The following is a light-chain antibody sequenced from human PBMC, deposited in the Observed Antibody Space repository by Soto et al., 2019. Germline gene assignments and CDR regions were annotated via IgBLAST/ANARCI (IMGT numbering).Light chain of an antibody. CDR2: DVS. V-gene: IGLV2-14*01. Sequence: TQPASVNWSTAHSITISYPGTSSDIGGYKYVSWYQQHPGKAPKLMIYDVSNRPSGVSNRFSGSKSGNTATLTISGLQGEDEDEYYCSSYTGGSTYVFGTGTKVTVL. CDR1: SSDIGGYKY. CDR3: SSYTGGSTYV. J-gene: IGLJ1*01.